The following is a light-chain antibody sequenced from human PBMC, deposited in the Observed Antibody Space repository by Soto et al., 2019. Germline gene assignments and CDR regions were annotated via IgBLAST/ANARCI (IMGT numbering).Light chain of an antibody. J-gene: IGKJ1*01. Sequence: DIQMTQSPSTLSASIGDRVTITCRASQSIGNWLAWYQQKPGKAPKLLISAASTLQSGVPSTFSGSGSGTDFTLTISSLQTDDFATYYCQQYNSYSSWTFGQGTKVDIK. CDR1: QSIGNW. CDR3: QQYNSYSSWT. V-gene: IGKV1-5*01. CDR2: AAS.